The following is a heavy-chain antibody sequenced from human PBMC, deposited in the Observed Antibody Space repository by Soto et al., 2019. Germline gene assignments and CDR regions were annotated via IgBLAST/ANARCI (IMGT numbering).Heavy chain of an antibody. Sequence: GGSLRLSCAASGFTFSSYAMSWVRQAPGKGLEWVSAISGSGGSTYYADSVKGRFTISRDNSKNTLYLQMNSLRVEDTAVYYCAKSTGDIVVVAATPDYWGQGTLVTVSS. CDR1: GFTFSSYA. CDR2: ISGSGGST. V-gene: IGHV3-23*01. CDR3: AKSTGDIVVVAATPDY. D-gene: IGHD2-15*01. J-gene: IGHJ4*02.